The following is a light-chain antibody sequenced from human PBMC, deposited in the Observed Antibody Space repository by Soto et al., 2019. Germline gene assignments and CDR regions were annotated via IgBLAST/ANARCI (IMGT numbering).Light chain of an antibody. J-gene: IGLJ1*01. Sequence: SALTQPASVSGSPGQSIAISCTGTSSDVGGYNYVSWYQQHPGKAPKLMIYDVSNRPSGVSNRFSGSKSGNTASLTISGVQAENEANYSCSSYTSSSTYVFGMGTKVTV. V-gene: IGLV2-14*01. CDR3: SSYTSSSTYV. CDR2: DVS. CDR1: SSDVGGYNY.